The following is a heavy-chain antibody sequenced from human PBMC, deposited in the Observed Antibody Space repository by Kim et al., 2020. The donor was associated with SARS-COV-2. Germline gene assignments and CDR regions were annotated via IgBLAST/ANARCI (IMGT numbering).Heavy chain of an antibody. Sequence: GYTYFAASVKGPFTISRDNSKDTLYLQMNTLRAEDTAVYYCAKGGGYFDNWGQGTLVTVSS. J-gene: IGHJ4*02. V-gene: IGHV3-23*01. CDR3: AKGGGYFDN. CDR2: GYT.